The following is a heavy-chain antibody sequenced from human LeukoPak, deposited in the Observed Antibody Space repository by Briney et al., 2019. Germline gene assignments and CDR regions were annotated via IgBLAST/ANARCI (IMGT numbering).Heavy chain of an antibody. D-gene: IGHD5-18*01. J-gene: IGHJ4*02. Sequence: GGSLRLSCVASGLTYSSSWMTWARQAPGKGLEWVATIKDDGGDKYYVDSVKGRFSISRDNAKSSLYLQMNSPRLEDTAMYYCADLGYSDWGQGTLVTVSS. CDR1: GLTYSSSW. CDR3: ADLGYSD. CDR2: IKDDGGDK. V-gene: IGHV3-7*01.